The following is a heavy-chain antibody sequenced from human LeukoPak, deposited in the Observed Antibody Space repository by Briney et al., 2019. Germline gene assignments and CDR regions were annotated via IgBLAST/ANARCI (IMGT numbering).Heavy chain of an antibody. Sequence: GPTLAKPTQTLTLTCTFSGFSLTTSGVGVGWIRQPPVKALERLTTIYWDDDKRYSPSMKSRLTITKDTSKNQVVLKMTNMDPVDTATYYCAHSGRMATTAGDFDYWGQGTLVTVSS. V-gene: IGHV2-5*02. CDR3: AHSGRMATTAGDFDY. CDR1: GFSLTTSGVG. CDR2: IYWDDDK. D-gene: IGHD5-24*01. J-gene: IGHJ4*02.